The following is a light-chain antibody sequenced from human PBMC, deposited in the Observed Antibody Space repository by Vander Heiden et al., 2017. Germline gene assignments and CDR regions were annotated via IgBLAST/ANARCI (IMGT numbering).Light chain of an antibody. CDR1: QSLLHSNGYNY. CDR2: LGS. V-gene: IGKV2-28*01. Sequence: EIVMTQSPLSLIVIPGEPASISCRSSQSLLHSNGYNYLDWYLQKPGQSPHLLIYLGSNRASGVPDRFSGSGSGRDFTLKISRVEAEDVGVYYCRQPLQTPWTFGQGTKVEIK. J-gene: IGKJ1*01. CDR3: RQPLQTPWT.